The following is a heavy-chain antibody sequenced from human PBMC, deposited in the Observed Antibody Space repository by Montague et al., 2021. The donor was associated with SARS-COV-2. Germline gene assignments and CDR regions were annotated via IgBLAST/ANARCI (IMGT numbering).Heavy chain of an antibody. CDR3: AKQALTRYCTSTTCFGAAFDI. V-gene: IGHV4-59*08. Sequence: SETLSLTCTVSGVSISSYYWTWIRQPRGKGLEWIGFIYYSGSTNYNPSLKSRATISVDTSKNQFSLKLSSVTAADTAVYYCAKQALTRYCTSTTCFGAAFDIWGQGTMVTVSS. CDR2: IYYSGST. J-gene: IGHJ3*02. CDR1: GVSISSYY. D-gene: IGHD2-2*01.